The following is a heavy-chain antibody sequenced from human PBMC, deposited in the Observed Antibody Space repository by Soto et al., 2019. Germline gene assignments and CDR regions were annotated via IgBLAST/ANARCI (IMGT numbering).Heavy chain of an antibody. V-gene: IGHV3-30-3*01. CDR2: ISYDENNK. D-gene: IGHD3-22*01. CDR3: ARGLYYHDSSGYYWDLTLDY. J-gene: IGHJ4*02. Sequence: GGSLRLSCTASGFTFSSYPMHWVRQAPGKGLERVAVISYDENNKYYPDSMKGRFTISRDNSKNTLYLQMNSLRPEDKAVYYCARGLYYHDSSGYYWDLTLDYWGPGTPVTVSS. CDR1: GFTFSSYP.